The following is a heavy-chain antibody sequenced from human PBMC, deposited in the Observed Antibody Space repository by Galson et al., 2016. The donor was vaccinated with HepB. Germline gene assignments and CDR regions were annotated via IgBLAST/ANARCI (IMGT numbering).Heavy chain of an antibody. Sequence: SVKVSCKASGYTFTTYTVHWVRQAPGQRLEWMGWISGGNANTKYSQKFQGRVTFTRDTSASTAYMELSSLRSEDTAVYYCARGPAYFEYWGQGTLVTVSS. D-gene: IGHD2-2*01. CDR2: ISGGNANT. CDR3: ARGPAYFEY. J-gene: IGHJ4*02. V-gene: IGHV1-3*01. CDR1: GYTFTTYT.